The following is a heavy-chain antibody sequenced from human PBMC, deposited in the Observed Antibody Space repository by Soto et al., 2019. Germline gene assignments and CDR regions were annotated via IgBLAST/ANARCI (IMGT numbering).Heavy chain of an antibody. CDR1: GYTFTNYW. D-gene: IGHD6-13*01. CDR2: IYPGDSDT. CDR3: AQRHIAATGIDPWFDP. J-gene: IGHJ5*02. V-gene: IGHV5-51*01. Sequence: GESLKISCKASGYTFTNYWIAWVRQMPGKGLEWMGSIYPGDSDTRYSPSFQGQVTISADKSISSAYLQWSSLKASDTAMYYCAQRHIAATGIDPWFDPWGQGTPVTVSS.